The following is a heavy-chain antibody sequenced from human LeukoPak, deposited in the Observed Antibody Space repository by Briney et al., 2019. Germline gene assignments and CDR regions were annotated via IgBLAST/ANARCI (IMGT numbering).Heavy chain of an antibody. Sequence: GGSLRLSCAASGFTFSSYAMSWVRQAPGKGLEWVSAISGSGGSTYYADSVKGRFTISRDNSKNTLFLQMNSLRAEDTAVYYCAKATFTGYSSGWYYWGQGTLVTVSS. CDR2: ISGSGGST. J-gene: IGHJ4*02. V-gene: IGHV3-23*01. CDR1: GFTFSSYA. D-gene: IGHD6-19*01. CDR3: AKATFTGYSSGWYY.